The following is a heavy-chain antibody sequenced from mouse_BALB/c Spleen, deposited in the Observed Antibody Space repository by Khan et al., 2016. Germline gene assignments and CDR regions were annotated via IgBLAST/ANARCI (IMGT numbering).Heavy chain of an antibody. CDR3: ARERGRGTRYFDV. V-gene: IGHV5-6-3*01. Sequence: EVQLVESGGGLVQPGGSLKLSCAASGFTFSSYGMSWVRQTPDKRLELVATITSNGGSTYYPDSVKGRFTISRDNAKNTLYLQLSSLKSEDTAMYYCARERGRGTRYFDVWGAGTTVTVSS. CDR1: GFTFSSYG. D-gene: IGHD2-14*01. J-gene: IGHJ1*01. CDR2: ITSNGGST.